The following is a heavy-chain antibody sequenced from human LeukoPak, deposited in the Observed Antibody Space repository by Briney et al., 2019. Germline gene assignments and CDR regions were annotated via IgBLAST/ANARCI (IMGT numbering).Heavy chain of an antibody. D-gene: IGHD3-10*01. V-gene: IGHV3-30-3*01. CDR3: ARGMFYYGSGSDTGGY. CDR1: GFTFSSYA. J-gene: IGHJ4*02. CDR2: MSYDGSSK. Sequence: GGSLRLSCAASGFTFSSYAMHWVRQAPGKGLEWMAVMSYDGSSKYYADSVKGRFTISRDNAKNLLYLQMDSLRAEDTAVYYCARGMFYYGSGSDTGGYWGQGILVTVSS.